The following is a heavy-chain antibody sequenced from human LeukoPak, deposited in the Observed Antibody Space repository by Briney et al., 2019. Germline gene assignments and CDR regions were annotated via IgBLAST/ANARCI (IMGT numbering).Heavy chain of an antibody. J-gene: IGHJ6*03. V-gene: IGHV1-69*05. CDR3: ARDTSTSAPYYYYYYMDV. D-gene: IGHD2-2*01. Sequence: SVKVSCKASGGTFSSYAISWVRQAPGQGLEWMGGIIPIFGTANYAQKFQGRVTITTDESTSTAYMELSSLRSEDTAVYYCARDTSTSAPYYYYYYMDVWGKGTTVTVSS. CDR2: IIPIFGTA. CDR1: GGTFSSYA.